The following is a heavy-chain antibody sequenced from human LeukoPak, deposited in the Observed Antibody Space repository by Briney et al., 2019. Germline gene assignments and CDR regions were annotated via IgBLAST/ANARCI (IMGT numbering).Heavy chain of an antibody. V-gene: IGHV1-46*01. CDR1: GYTFTSYY. CDR2: INPSGGST. CDR3: ARDQTPYYYDSSGYYSYYYYGMDV. Sequence: VASVKVSCKASGYTFTSYYMHWVRQAPGQGLEWMGIINPSGGSTSYAQKFQGRVTMTRDTSTSTVYMELSSLRSEDTAVYYCARDQTPYYYDSSGYYSYYYYGMDVSGQGTTVTVSS. J-gene: IGHJ6*02. D-gene: IGHD3-22*01.